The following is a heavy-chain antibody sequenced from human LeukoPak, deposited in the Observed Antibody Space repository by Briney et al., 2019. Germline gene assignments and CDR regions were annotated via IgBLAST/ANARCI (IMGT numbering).Heavy chain of an antibody. Sequence: GSVKVSCKASGYTFTGYYMHWVRQAPGQGLEWMGWINPNSGGTNYAQKFQGRVTMTRDTSISTAYMELSRLRSDDTAVYYCARDLRTYYYYYMDVWGKGTTVTVSS. CDR2: INPNSGGT. CDR3: ARDLRTYYYYYMDV. J-gene: IGHJ6*03. V-gene: IGHV1-2*02. CDR1: GYTFTGYY.